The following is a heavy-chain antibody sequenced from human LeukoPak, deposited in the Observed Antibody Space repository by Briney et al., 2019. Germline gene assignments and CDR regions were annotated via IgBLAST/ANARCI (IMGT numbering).Heavy chain of an antibody. CDR1: GYTFTSYG. CDR2: ISAYNGNT. D-gene: IGHD2-2*02. Sequence: ASVKVSCKASGYTFTSYGISWVRQAPGQGLEWMGWISAYNGNTNYAQKLQGRVTMTTDTSTSTAYMELRSLRSDDTAVYYCAVVPAAIDGYWFDPWGQGTLVTVSS. J-gene: IGHJ5*02. CDR3: AVVPAAIDGYWFDP. V-gene: IGHV1-18*01.